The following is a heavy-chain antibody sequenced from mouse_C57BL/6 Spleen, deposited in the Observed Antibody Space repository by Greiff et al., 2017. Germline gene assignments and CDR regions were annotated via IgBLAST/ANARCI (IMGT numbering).Heavy chain of an antibody. V-gene: IGHV5-9*01. Sequence: EVQLVESGGGLVKPGGSLKLPCAASGFTFSSYTMSWVRQTPEKRLEWVATISGGGGNTYYPDSVKGRFTISRDNAKNTLYLQMSSLRSEDTALYYCARHGGYYFDYWGQGTTLTVSS. J-gene: IGHJ2*01. CDR3: ARHGGYYFDY. CDR2: ISGGGGNT. CDR1: GFTFSSYT. D-gene: IGHD3-1*01.